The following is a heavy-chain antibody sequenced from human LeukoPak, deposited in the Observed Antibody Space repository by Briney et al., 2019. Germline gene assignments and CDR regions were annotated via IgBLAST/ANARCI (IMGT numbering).Heavy chain of an antibody. CDR3: ARDGAGYDFWSGPRGNWFDP. Sequence: PGGSLRLSCAASGFTFSSYSMNWVRQAPGKGLEWVSSIGSSSSYIYYADSVKGRFTISRDNAKNSLYLQMNSLRAEDTAVYYCARDGAGYDFWSGPRGNWFDPWGQGTLVTVSS. CDR1: GFTFSSYS. CDR2: IGSSSSYI. J-gene: IGHJ5*02. V-gene: IGHV3-21*01. D-gene: IGHD3-3*01.